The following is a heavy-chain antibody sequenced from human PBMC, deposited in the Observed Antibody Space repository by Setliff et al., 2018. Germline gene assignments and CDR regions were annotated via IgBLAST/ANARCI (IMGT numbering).Heavy chain of an antibody. V-gene: IGHV7-4-1*01. Sequence: ASVKVSCKASGYTFTNYALNWVRQAPGQGLEWMGWINTNTGNPTYAQAFTGRFVFSLDASVGTAYLQIYSLKPEDTAVYYCARVNDHYYDSSGYFDYWGQGTLVTVSS. D-gene: IGHD3-22*01. J-gene: IGHJ4*02. CDR2: INTNTGNP. CDR3: ARVNDHYYDSSGYFDY. CDR1: GYTFTNYA.